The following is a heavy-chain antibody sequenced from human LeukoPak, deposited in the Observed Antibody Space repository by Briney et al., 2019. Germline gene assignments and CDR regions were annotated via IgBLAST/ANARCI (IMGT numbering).Heavy chain of an antibody. CDR3: TTVRNCSSTSCFTYYYYYMDV. V-gene: IGHV3-15*01. D-gene: IGHD2-2*01. CDR2: IKSKTDGGTT. Sequence: GGSLRLSCAASGFTFSNAWMSWVRQAPGKGLEWVGRIKSKTDGGTTDYAAAVKGRFTISRDDSKNTLYLQMNSLKTEDTAVYFCTTVRNCSSTSCFTYYYYYMDVWGKGTTVTVSS. J-gene: IGHJ6*03. CDR1: GFTFSNAW.